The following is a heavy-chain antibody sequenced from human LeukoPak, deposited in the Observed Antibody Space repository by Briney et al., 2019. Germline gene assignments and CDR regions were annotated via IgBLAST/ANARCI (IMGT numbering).Heavy chain of an antibody. CDR1: GGSISGHY. CDR2: ISYSGST. V-gene: IGHV4-59*11. J-gene: IGHJ4*02. Sequence: SETLSLTCTVAGGSISGHYWNWIRQPPGKELEWIGYISYSGSTKYNPSLKTRVTISIDASKTQFFLRLNSVTAADTAVYYCARDAYTPFDSWGQGTLVTVSS. CDR3: ARDAYTPFDS. D-gene: IGHD2-15*01.